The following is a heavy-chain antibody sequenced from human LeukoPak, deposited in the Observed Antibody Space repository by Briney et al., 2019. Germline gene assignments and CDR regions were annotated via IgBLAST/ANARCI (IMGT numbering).Heavy chain of an antibody. CDR2: INHSGST. CDR3: ARHPVLLWFGAGYYMDV. Sequence: SETLSLTCTVSGGSTSSYYWSWIRQPPGKGLEWIGEINHSGSTNYNPSLKSRVTISVDTSKNQFSLKLSSVTAADTAVYYCARHPVLLWFGAGYYMDVWGKGTTVTISS. CDR1: GGSTSSYY. V-gene: IGHV4-34*01. J-gene: IGHJ6*03. D-gene: IGHD3-10*01.